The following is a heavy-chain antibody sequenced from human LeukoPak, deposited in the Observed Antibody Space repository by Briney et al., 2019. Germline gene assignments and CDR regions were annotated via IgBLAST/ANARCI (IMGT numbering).Heavy chain of an antibody. CDR3: AKAHGGSYHSGID. D-gene: IGHD1-26*01. CDR2: ISGSGGST. J-gene: IGHJ4*02. Sequence: GGSLRLSCAASGFTFSSFAMSWVRQAPGKGLEWVSGISGSGGSTYYADSVKGRFSISRDNSKNTLYLQLNSLRVEDTAEYYCAKAHGGSYHSGIDWGQGTLVIVSS. V-gene: IGHV3-23*01. CDR1: GFTFSSFA.